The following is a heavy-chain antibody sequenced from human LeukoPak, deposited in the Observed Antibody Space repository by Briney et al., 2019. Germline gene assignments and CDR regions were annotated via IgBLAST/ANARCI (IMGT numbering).Heavy chain of an antibody. D-gene: IGHD3-16*01. V-gene: IGHV3-7*01. CDR3: ATKGGDY. Sequence: GGSLRLSCAASGFTFSRYWMSWVRQAPGKGLGWVANINEDGGAKYYVDSVKGRFTISRDNAKNSQYLQMNSLRVEDTAVYYCATKGGDYWGQGTLVTVSA. CDR2: INEDGGAK. CDR1: GFTFSRYW. J-gene: IGHJ4*02.